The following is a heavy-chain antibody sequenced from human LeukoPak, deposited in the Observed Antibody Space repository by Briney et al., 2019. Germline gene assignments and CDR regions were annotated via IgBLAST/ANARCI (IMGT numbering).Heavy chain of an antibody. D-gene: IGHD1-14*01. CDR1: GFSFSSHG. J-gene: IGHJ6*02. Sequence: GGPLRLSCAASGFSFSSHGLHWVRQAPGKGLEWVAVIWYDGSEKNYADSVKGRFTISRDNSKNTLYLQMNSLRADDAAVYYCARGNHQYNYDMDVWGQGTTVTVSS. CDR3: ARGNHQYNYDMDV. V-gene: IGHV3-33*01. CDR2: IWYDGSEK.